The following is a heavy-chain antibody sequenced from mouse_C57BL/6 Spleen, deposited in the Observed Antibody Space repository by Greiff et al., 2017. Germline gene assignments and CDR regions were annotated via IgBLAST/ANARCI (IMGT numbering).Heavy chain of an antibody. CDR3: ARGVYAYAMDY. CDR1: GYTFTSYW. J-gene: IGHJ4*01. V-gene: IGHV1-72*01. D-gene: IGHD1-1*01. CDR2: IDTNSGGT. Sequence: QVQLQQPGAELVKPGASVKLSCQASGYTFTSYWMHWVTQRPGRGLEWIGWIDTNSGGTTYTEKFKSKATLTVDKPSSTAYMQISSLTAEDSAVYYCARGVYAYAMDYGGQGTSVTVSA.